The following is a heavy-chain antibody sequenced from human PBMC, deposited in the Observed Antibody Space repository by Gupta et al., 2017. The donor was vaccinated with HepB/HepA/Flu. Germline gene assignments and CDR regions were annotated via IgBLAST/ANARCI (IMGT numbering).Heavy chain of an antibody. V-gene: IGHV1-69*06. J-gene: IGHJ5*02. Sequence: QVQLVQSGAEVKMPGSSVKVPCKTSGVDFSNYFIGWVRQAPGQGLEWMGRINPPFGTTNYVEKFQGRVTFTADKSTNTAYLDLNSLTSEDTAVYYCAREGTTYSWFAPWGQGTRVTVSS. CDR1: GVDFSNYF. CDR3: AREGTTYSWFAP. D-gene: IGHD2-2*01. CDR2: INPPFGTT.